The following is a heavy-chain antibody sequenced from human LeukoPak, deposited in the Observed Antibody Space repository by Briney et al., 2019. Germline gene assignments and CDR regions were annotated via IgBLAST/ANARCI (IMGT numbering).Heavy chain of an antibody. Sequence: PSETLSLTCTVSGGSISSSSYYWSWIRQPPGKGLEWIGYIYYSGSTNYNPSLKSRVTISVDTSKNQFSLKLSSVTAADTAVYYCARGGGYEYYFDYWGQGTLVTVSS. J-gene: IGHJ4*02. CDR1: GGSISSSSYY. V-gene: IGHV4-61*01. D-gene: IGHD5-12*01. CDR2: IYYSGST. CDR3: ARGGGYEYYFDY.